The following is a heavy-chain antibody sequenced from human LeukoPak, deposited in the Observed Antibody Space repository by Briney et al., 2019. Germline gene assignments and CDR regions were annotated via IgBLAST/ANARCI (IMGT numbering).Heavy chain of an antibody. CDR3: TTRFRGDYDILTGALRDAFDI. D-gene: IGHD3-9*01. J-gene: IGHJ3*02. V-gene: IGHV3-15*01. Sequence: PGGSLRLSCAASGFTFSNAWMSGVRQAPGKGLEWVGRIKSKTDGGTTDYAAPVKGRFTISRDDSKNTLYLQMNSLKTEDTAVYYCTTRFRGDYDILTGALRDAFDIWGQGTMVTVSS. CDR1: GFTFSNAW. CDR2: IKSKTDGGTT.